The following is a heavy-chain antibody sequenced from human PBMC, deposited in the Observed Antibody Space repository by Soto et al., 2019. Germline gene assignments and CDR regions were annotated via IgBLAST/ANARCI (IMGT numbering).Heavy chain of an antibody. CDR1: GYTLTSYY. V-gene: IGHV1-46*03. J-gene: IGHJ6*04. CDR2: INPSGGST. CDR3: ARVGNGYCSSTSCRLWFMDV. D-gene: IGHD2-2*01. Sequence: GASVKVSCKASGYTLTSYYMHWVRQAPGQGLEWMGIINPSGGSTSYAQKFQGRVTMTRDTSTSTVYMELSSLRSEDTAVYYCARVGNGYCSSTSCRLWFMDVWGKGTTVTVSS.